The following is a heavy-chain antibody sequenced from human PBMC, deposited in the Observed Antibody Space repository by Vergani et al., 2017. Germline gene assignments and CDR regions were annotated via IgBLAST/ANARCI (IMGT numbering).Heavy chain of an antibody. CDR1: GFTFSSYS. CDR2: ISSSSSYI. D-gene: IGHD2-21*02. CDR3: ARDIVVVTAIGVSSYYYYGMDV. Sequence: EVQLVESGGGLVKPGGSLRLSCAASGFTFSSYSMNWVRQAPGKGLEWVSSISSSSSYIYYADSVKGRFTISRDNAKNSLYLQMNSLRAEDTAVYYCARDIVVVTAIGVSSYYYYGMDVWGQGTTVTVSS. V-gene: IGHV3-21*01. J-gene: IGHJ6*02.